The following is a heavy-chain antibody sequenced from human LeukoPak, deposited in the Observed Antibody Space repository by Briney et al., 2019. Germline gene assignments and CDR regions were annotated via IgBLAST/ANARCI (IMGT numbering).Heavy chain of an antibody. J-gene: IGHJ6*03. D-gene: IGHD3-3*01. CDR3: ARARFLNYMDV. CDR2: IYYSGST. Sequence: PSETLSLTCTVSGGSISSSSYYWGWIRQPPGKGLEWIGSIYYSGSTYYNPSLKSRVTISVDRSKNQFSLKLSSVTAADTAVYYCARARFLNYMDVWGKGTTVTVSS. CDR1: GGSISSSSYY. V-gene: IGHV4-39*07.